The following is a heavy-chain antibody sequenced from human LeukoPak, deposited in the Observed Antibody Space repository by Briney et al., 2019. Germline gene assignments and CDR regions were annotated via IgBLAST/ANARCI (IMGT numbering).Heavy chain of an antibody. J-gene: IGHJ4*02. CDR3: ARAHYDYVWGSYRCGSYFDY. CDR1: GGSFSGYY. V-gene: IGHV4-34*01. Sequence: SETLSLTCAVYGGSFSGYYWSWIRQPPGKGLEWIGEINHSGSTNYNPSLKSRVTISVDTSKNQFSLKLSSVTAADTAVYYCARAHYDYVWGSYRCGSYFDYWGQGTLVTVSS. CDR2: INHSGST. D-gene: IGHD3-16*02.